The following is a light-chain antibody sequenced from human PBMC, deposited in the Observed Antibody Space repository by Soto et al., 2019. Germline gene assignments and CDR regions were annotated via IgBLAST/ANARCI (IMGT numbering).Light chain of an antibody. V-gene: IGLV2-23*02. J-gene: IGLJ3*02. CDR1: SSDVGSYNL. Sequence: QLVLTQPASVSGSPGQSITISCTGTSSDVGSYNLVSWYQQHPGKAPKVMIYEVSQRPSGVSKRFSGSKSGNTASLTISGLQAEDEADYYCCSYAGRSTLVFGGGTQLTVL. CDR3: CSYAGRSTLV. CDR2: EVS.